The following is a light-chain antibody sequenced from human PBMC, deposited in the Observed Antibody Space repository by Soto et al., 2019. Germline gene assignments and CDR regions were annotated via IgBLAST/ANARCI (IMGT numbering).Light chain of an antibody. CDR3: CSYAGSFNYV. CDR2: DVS. V-gene: IGLV2-11*01. J-gene: IGLJ1*01. Sequence: QSALTQPRSVSGSPGQSVTISCTGTTSDVAGYNFVSWYQQHPGKAPKLMIYDVSKRPSGVPDRFSGSKSGYTASLTISGLQAEDEADYYCCSYAGSFNYVFGTGTQLTVL. CDR1: TSDVAGYNF.